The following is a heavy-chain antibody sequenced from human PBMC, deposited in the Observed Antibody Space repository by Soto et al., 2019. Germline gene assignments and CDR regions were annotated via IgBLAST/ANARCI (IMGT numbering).Heavy chain of an antibody. CDR1: GFTFSSYA. CDR2: ISGSGGST. J-gene: IGHJ6*03. D-gene: IGHD2-15*01. Sequence: GGSLRLSCAASGFTFSSYAMSWVRQAPGKGLEWVSAISGSGGSTYYADSVKGRFTISRDNSKNTLYLQMNSLRAEDTAVYYCARNSQEYYYMDVWGKGTTVTVSS. CDR3: ARNSQEYYYMDV. V-gene: IGHV3-23*01.